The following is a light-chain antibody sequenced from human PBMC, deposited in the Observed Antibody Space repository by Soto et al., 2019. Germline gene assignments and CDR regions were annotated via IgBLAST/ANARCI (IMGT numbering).Light chain of an antibody. V-gene: IGKV3-15*01. J-gene: IGKJ1*01. CDR1: QSVSSN. Sequence: DIVMTQSPATLSVSPGERATLSCRASQSVSSNLAWYQQKPGKAPRLLIYGASTRATGIPARFSGSGSGTELTLTISSLQSEDFAVYYCQQYNNWPRTFGQGTKVDIK. CDR3: QQYNNWPRT. CDR2: GAS.